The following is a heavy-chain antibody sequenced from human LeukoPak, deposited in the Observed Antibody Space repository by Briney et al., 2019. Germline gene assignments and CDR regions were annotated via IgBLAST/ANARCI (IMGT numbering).Heavy chain of an antibody. V-gene: IGHV4-31*03. Sequence: PSQTLSLTCTGSGGSINSGDYYWTWIRQHPGKGLEWIGYIYYSGSAYYNPSLKSRVTMSVDASKNQFSLKLSSVTAADTALYYCARARGEAAGNPNFDYWGQGTLVTVSS. J-gene: IGHJ4*02. D-gene: IGHD6-13*01. CDR1: GGSINSGDYY. CDR3: ARARGEAAGNPNFDY. CDR2: IYYSGSA.